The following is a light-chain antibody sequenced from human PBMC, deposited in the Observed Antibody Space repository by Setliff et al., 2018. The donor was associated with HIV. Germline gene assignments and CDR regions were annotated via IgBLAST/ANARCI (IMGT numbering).Light chain of an antibody. J-gene: IGKJ4*01. CDR1: QGISNS. V-gene: IGKV1-13*02. CDR3: QEFRIYPLA. Sequence: ALQLTQSPSSLSASIGDRVTITCRASQGISNSLGWYQQKPGKPPQILIYDVSTLESGVPSRFSGSGSGTEFTLTISGLQPEDFATYYCQEFRIYPLAFGGGTKV. CDR2: DVS.